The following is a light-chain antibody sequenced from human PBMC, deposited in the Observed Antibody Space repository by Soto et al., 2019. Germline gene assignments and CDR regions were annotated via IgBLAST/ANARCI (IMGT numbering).Light chain of an antibody. CDR1: SSNIGSNT. V-gene: IGLV1-44*01. Sequence: QSVLTQPPSASGTPGQRVTISCSGSSSNIGSNTVNWYQQLPGTAPKLLIYSNNQRPSGVPDRSSGSKSGTSASLAISGLQSEDEADYYCAAWDDSLNGGYVFGTGTK. J-gene: IGLJ1*01. CDR3: AAWDDSLNGGYV. CDR2: SNN.